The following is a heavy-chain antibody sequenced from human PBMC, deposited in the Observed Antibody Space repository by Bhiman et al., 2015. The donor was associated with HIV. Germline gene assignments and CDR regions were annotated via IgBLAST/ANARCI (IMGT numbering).Heavy chain of an antibody. CDR3: ARAEMLGFGLLDY. Sequence: QVQLVESGGGVVQPGRSLRLSCAASGFTFSNYGMHWVRQAPGKGLEWVALISYDGNNKFYADSVKGRFTISRDNAKNSLYLQMNSLRAEDTAVYYCARAEMLGFGLLDYWGQGTLVTVSS. CDR1: GFTFSNYG. CDR2: ISYDGNNK. V-gene: IGHV3-30*03. D-gene: IGHD3-10*01. J-gene: IGHJ4*02.